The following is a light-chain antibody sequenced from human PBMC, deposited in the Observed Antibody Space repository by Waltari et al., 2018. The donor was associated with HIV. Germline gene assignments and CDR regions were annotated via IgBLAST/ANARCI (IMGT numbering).Light chain of an antibody. Sequence: EIVLTQSPAILSVSHGETATLSCRASQSVQEFLAWYQRRPGQVPRLVVYDASKRAAGVPDRFSGSGFWTDFTLTISGLEPEDVAFYYCQHRTTWPPTFGGGTRVEIE. J-gene: IGKJ4*01. CDR1: QSVQEF. V-gene: IGKV3-11*01. CDR3: QHRTTWPPT. CDR2: DAS.